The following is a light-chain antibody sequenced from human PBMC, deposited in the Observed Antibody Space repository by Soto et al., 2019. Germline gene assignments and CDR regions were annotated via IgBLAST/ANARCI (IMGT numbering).Light chain of an antibody. CDR1: QDISNY. Sequence: DIQMTHSPSSLSASVGDRVTITCQASQDISNYLNWYQQKPGKAPKLLIYDASNSETGVPSRCSGSGSGTDFTFTISSLQPEDIATYYCQQYDNLPITFGHGTKVDIK. CDR2: DAS. J-gene: IGKJ3*01. CDR3: QQYDNLPIT. V-gene: IGKV1-33*01.